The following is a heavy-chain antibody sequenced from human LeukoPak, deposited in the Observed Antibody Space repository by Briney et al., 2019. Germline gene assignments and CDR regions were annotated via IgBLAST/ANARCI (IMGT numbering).Heavy chain of an antibody. V-gene: IGHV4-59*01. D-gene: IGHD2-15*01. CDR1: GGSISSYY. J-gene: IGHJ5*02. CDR3: ARGYCSGGSCLENRFDP. Sequence: PSETLSLTCTVSGGSISSYYWSWIRQPPGKGLEWIGYIYYSGSTNYNPSRKSRVTISVDTSKNQFSLKLSSVTAADTAVYYCARGYCSGGSCLENRFDPWGQGTLVTVSS. CDR2: IYYSGST.